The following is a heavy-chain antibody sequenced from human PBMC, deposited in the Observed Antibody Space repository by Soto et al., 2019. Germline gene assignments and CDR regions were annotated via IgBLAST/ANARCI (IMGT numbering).Heavy chain of an antibody. V-gene: IGHV3-23*01. CDR2: LSAGGTGT. D-gene: IGHD5-18*01. J-gene: IGHJ4*01. CDR1: GFIFSSSA. Sequence: EVQLLESGGGLVQPGGSLRLSCAASGFIFSSSAMTWVRQAPGKGLEWVSGLSAGGTGTYYADSVKGRFTISRDNSKNTLYLQVNSLRVEDTALYYCATAVGGSSYAYLPADWGHGTLVTVSS. CDR3: ATAVGGSSYAYLPAD.